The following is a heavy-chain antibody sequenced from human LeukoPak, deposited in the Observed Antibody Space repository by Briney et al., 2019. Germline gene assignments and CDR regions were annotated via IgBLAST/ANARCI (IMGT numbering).Heavy chain of an antibody. CDR1: GYTFTGYY. J-gene: IGHJ3*02. CDR3: ARGTILEPFDI. V-gene: IGHV1-2*02. D-gene: IGHD3-3*01. Sequence: GASVTVSCKASGYTFTGYYVHWVRQAPGQGLEWMGWIHPKSGGTTYEQSFQGRVIMTSDTSISTAYMEVRRLTSDDTAVYYCARGTILEPFDIWGQGTMVTVSS. CDR2: IHPKSGGT.